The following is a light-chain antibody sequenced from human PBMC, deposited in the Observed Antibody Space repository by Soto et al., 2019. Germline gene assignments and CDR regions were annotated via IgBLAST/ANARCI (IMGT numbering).Light chain of an antibody. V-gene: IGLV2-14*01. J-gene: IGLJ1*01. Sequence: QSALTQPASVSGSPGQSITISCTGTSSDVGSYNYVSWYQQHPVKAPKLMIYDVTNRPSGVSDRFSGSKSGNTASLTISGLQAEDEADYYGSSYTSSSTPYVFGTGPRSPS. CDR3: SSYTSSSTPYV. CDR1: SSDVGSYNY. CDR2: DVT.